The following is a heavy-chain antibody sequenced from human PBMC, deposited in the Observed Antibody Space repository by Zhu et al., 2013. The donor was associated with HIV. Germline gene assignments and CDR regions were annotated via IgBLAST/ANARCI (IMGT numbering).Heavy chain of an antibody. CDR1: GYTFTGYY. V-gene: IGHV1-2*02. D-gene: IGHD6-19*01. CDR3: ARGIAVAGLTGIYYYYGMDV. CDR2: INPNSGGT. J-gene: IGHJ6*02. Sequence: QVQLVQSGAEVKKPGASVKVSCKASGYTFTGYYMHWVRQAPGQGLEWMGWINPNSGGTNYAQKFQGRVTMTRDTSISTAYMELSRLRSDDTAVYYCARGIAVAGLTGIYYYYGMDVWGQGTTVTVSS.